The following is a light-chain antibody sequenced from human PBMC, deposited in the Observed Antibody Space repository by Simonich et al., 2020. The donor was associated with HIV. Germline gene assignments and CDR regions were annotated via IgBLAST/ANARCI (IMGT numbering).Light chain of an antibody. CDR2: GAS. J-gene: IGKJ4*01. Sequence: IQMTQSTSSVSASVGARVTITCRAIQGIGSWLVCDQQKPGKAPNPLIYGASSLQSGVPSRFSGSGSGTDFTLTISSLQPEDFATYYCQQANSFPLSFGGGTKVEIK. CDR3: QQANSFPLS. V-gene: IGKV1-12*01. CDR1: QGIGSW.